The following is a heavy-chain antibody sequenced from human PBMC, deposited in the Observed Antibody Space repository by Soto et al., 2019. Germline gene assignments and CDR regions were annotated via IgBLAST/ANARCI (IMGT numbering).Heavy chain of an antibody. CDR3: ARSDGRY. CDR2: IYYSGST. CDR1: GGSISSSSYF. J-gene: IGHJ4*02. Sequence: PSDTLSLTCTSSGGSISSSSYFWGWIRQPPGKGLEWIGYIYYSGSTNYNPSLKSRVTISVDTSKNQFSLKLSSVTAADTAVYYCARSDGRYWGQGTLVTVSS. V-gene: IGHV4-61*05.